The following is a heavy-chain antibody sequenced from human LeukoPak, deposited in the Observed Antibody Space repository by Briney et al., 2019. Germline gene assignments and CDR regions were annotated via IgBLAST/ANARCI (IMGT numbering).Heavy chain of an antibody. CDR1: GFTVSSNY. CDR3: AADLVAVAGTDY. CDR2: TYSGGST. Sequence: GGSLRLSCAASGFTVSSNYMSWVRQAPGKGLEWVSVTYSGGSTYYADSVTGRFTISRDNSKNTLYLQMNSLRAEDTAVYYCAADLVAVAGTDYWGQGTLVTVSS. J-gene: IGHJ4*02. V-gene: IGHV3-53*01. D-gene: IGHD6-19*01.